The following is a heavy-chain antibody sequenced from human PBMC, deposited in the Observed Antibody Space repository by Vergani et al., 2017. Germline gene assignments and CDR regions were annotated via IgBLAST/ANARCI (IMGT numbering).Heavy chain of an antibody. Sequence: QVQLQASGPGLVKPSQTLSLTCTVSGGSISSGGYYWSWIRQHPGKGLEWLGYIYYSGSSYYNPSLKSRVTISVETSKNQFSLKLSSVTAADTAVYYCARDTPGYCSSTSCPNNWFDPWGQGTLVTVSS. D-gene: IGHD2-2*01. CDR3: ARDTPGYCSSTSCPNNWFDP. J-gene: IGHJ5*02. CDR1: GGSISSGGYY. CDR2: IYYSGSS. V-gene: IGHV4-31*03.